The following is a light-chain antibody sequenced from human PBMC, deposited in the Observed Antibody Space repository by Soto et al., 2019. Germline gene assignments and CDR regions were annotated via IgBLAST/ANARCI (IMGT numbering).Light chain of an antibody. CDR2: GAS. J-gene: IGKJ1*01. CDR3: QQYGSSPRT. V-gene: IGKV3-20*01. Sequence: EIVLTQSPGTLSLSPGERATLSCRASQSVSSSHLAWYQQKPGQAPRLLIYGASSRATGIPDRFSGSGSGTDFTLTISRPEPEDFAVYYCQQYGSSPRTFGQGTKVEIK. CDR1: QSVSSSH.